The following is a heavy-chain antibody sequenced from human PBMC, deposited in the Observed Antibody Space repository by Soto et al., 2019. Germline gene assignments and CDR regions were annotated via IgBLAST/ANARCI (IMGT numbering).Heavy chain of an antibody. Sequence: GGSRRLSCAASGFTFSDYAMSWVRQAPGKGLEWVSTISGSGGSTYTADSVKGRFTISRDNSKNTLWLQMNSLRAEDTAVYYCAKDGEGYCSSTSCYPFGYWGQGALVTVSS. CDR1: GFTFSDYA. J-gene: IGHJ4*02. CDR2: ISGSGGST. D-gene: IGHD2-2*01. V-gene: IGHV3-23*01. CDR3: AKDGEGYCSSTSCYPFGY.